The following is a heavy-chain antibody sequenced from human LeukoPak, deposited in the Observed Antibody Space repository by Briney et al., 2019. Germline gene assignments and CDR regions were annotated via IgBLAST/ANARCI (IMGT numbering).Heavy chain of an antibody. CDR2: IKADGSEK. D-gene: IGHD2-15*01. Sequence: PGGSLRLSCAASGFTFSNYWMTWVRQAPGKGLEWVANIKADGSEKYYVDSVKGRFTVSRDNAKNSLYLQMNSLTAEDTGLYYCARYCGGGSCFDYWGRGTLVTVSS. CDR1: GFTFSNYW. CDR3: ARYCGGGSCFDY. V-gene: IGHV3-7*01. J-gene: IGHJ4*02.